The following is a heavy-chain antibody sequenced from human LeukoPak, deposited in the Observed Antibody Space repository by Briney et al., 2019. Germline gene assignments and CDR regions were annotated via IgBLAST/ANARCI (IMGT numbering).Heavy chain of an antibody. CDR2: INHSGST. Sequence: SETLSLTCAVYGGSFSGYYWSWIRQPPGKGLEWIGEINHSGSTNYNPSLKSRVTISVDTSKNQFSLKLSSVTAADTAVYYCARSPGAAAAIPGRRSGLDPWGQGTLVTVSS. D-gene: IGHD2-2*02. CDR3: ARSPGAAAAIPGRRSGLDP. J-gene: IGHJ5*02. CDR1: GGSFSGYY. V-gene: IGHV4-34*01.